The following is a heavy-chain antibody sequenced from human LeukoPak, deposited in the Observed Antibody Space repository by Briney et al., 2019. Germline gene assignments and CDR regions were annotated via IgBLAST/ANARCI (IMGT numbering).Heavy chain of an antibody. CDR3: ARTYDSSGYYSFFFDY. J-gene: IGHJ4*02. CDR2: IYWDDDK. Sequence: SGPTLVKPTQTLTLTCTFSGFSLITSGMGVGWIRQSPGKAPEWLALIYWDDDKRYNPSLKSRLTITKDTSKNQVVLTMTNMDPVDTATYYCARTYDSSGYYSFFFDYWGQGTLVTVSS. D-gene: IGHD3-22*01. V-gene: IGHV2-5*02. CDR1: GFSLITSGMG.